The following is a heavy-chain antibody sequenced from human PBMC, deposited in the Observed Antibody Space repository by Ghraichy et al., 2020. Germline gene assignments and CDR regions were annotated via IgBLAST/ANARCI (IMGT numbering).Heavy chain of an antibody. CDR1: GYSFTSYW. CDR2: IYPGDSDT. V-gene: IGHV5-51*01. Sequence: GESLNISCKGSGYSFTSYWIGWVRQMPGKGLEWMGIIYPGDSDTRYSPSFQGQVTISADKSISTAYLQWSSLKASDTAMYYCARYSLGTGDALVYYYYGMDVWGQGTTVTVSS. CDR3: ARYSLGTGDALVYYYYGMDV. D-gene: IGHD7-27*01. J-gene: IGHJ6*02.